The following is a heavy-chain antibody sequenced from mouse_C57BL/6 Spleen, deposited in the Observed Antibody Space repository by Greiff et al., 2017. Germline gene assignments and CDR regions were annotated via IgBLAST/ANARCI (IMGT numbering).Heavy chain of an antibody. CDR3: AGSADYDVNAMDS. J-gene: IGHJ4*01. CDR1: GYAFTNYL. V-gene: IGHV1-54*01. D-gene: IGHD2-4*01. Sequence: QVQLQQSGAELVRPGTSVKVSCKASGYAFTNYLIEWVKQRPGQGLEWIGVINPGSGGTNYNEKFKGKATLTADKSSSTAYMQLSSLTSEDSAVYFCAGSADYDVNAMDSWGQGTSVTVSS. CDR2: INPGSGGT.